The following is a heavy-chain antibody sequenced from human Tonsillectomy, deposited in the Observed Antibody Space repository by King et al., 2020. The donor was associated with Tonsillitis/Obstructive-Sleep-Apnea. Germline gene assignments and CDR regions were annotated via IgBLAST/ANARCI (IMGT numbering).Heavy chain of an antibody. D-gene: IGHD3-10*01. CDR3: ARDLGSGSAVWLLGYFYPMDV. CDR1: GFTFSSYA. Sequence: VQLVESGGGLIQPGGSLRLSCAASGFTFSSYAVHWVRQTPGRGLECVAVISSDGSSQYYADSVKGRFIISRDNSKDTLYLQMNSLRTEDTAVYYCARDLGSGSAVWLLGYFYPMDVWGQGTTVTVSS. J-gene: IGHJ6*02. V-gene: IGHV3-30*04. CDR2: ISSDGSSQ.